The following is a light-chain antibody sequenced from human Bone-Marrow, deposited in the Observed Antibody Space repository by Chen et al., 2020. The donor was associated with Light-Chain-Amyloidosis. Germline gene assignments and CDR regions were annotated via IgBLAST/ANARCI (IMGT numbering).Light chain of an antibody. Sequence: QSALTQPASVSGSPGQSITISCTGTSSDVGGDTHVSWYQQHPDKAPKLMIYEVTNRPSWVPDRFSGSKSDNTASLTLSGLQTEDEADYFCSSYTITNTLVFGSGTRVTVL. CDR1: SSDVGGDTH. CDR2: EVT. V-gene: IGLV2-14*01. J-gene: IGLJ1*01. CDR3: SSYTITNTLV.